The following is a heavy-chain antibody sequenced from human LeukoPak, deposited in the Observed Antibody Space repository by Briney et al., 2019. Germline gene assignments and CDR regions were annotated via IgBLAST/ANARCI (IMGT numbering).Heavy chain of an antibody. J-gene: IGHJ5*02. Sequence: PSETLSLTCTVSGGSISSYYWSWIRQPPGKGLEWIGYIYYSGSTNYNPSLKSRVTISVDTSKNQFSLKLSSVTAADTAVYYCARDLASSGSPVDPWGQGTLVTVSS. CDR2: IYYSGST. CDR1: GGSISSYY. V-gene: IGHV4-59*01. CDR3: ARDLASSGSPVDP. D-gene: IGHD6-19*01.